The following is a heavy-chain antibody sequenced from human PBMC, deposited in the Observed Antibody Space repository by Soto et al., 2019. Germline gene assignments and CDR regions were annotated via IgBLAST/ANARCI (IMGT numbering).Heavy chain of an antibody. Sequence: TLSLTCAVSGGSISSGGYSWSWIRQPPGKGLEWIGYIYHSGSTYHNPSLKSRVTISVDRSKNQFSLKLSSVTAADTAVYYCARGETGTTSWFDPWGQGTLVTVLL. J-gene: IGHJ5*02. D-gene: IGHD1-1*01. V-gene: IGHV4-30-2*01. CDR3: ARGETGTTSWFDP. CDR2: IYHSGST. CDR1: GGSISSGGYS.